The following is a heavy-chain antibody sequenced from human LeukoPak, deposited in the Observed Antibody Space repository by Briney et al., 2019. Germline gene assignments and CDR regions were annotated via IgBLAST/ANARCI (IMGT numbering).Heavy chain of an antibody. V-gene: IGHV4-39*01. D-gene: IGHD2-2*01. CDR1: GGSFSSYY. J-gene: IGHJ4*02. Sequence: SETLSLTCAVYGGSFSSYYWGWIRQPPGKGLEWIGSIYYSGSTYYNPSLKSRVTISVDTSKNQFSLKLSSVTAADTAVYYCASSGSTSGLGFDYWGQGTLVTVSS. CDR2: IYYSGST. CDR3: ASSGSTSGLGFDY.